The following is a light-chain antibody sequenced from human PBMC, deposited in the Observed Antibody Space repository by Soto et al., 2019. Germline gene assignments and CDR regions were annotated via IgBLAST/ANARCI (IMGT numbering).Light chain of an antibody. J-gene: IGLJ2*01. CDR3: QVWDSSSERGVV. CDR1: NTGSKS. CDR2: YDS. Sequence: SYELTQPPSVSVAPGKTARITCGGNNTGSKSVHWYQQKPGQAPVLVIYYDSDRPSGIPERFSGSNSGNTATLTISRVEAGDDADYYCQVWDSSSERGVVFGGGTKVTVL. V-gene: IGLV3-21*04.